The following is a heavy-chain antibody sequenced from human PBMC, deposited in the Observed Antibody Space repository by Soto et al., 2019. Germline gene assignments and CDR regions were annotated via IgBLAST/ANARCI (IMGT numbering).Heavy chain of an antibody. V-gene: IGHV3-74*01. J-gene: IGHJ4*02. Sequence: GGSLRLSCAASGFTFTNYWMHWVRQAPGKGLVWVSRITGDGGGTTYADFVKGRMTISRDNAKNTVYLQMDSLGVEDTAVYYWARDRWYGSSWYHHFDYWGQGTLVTVSS. CDR3: ARDRWYGSSWYHHFDY. D-gene: IGHD6-13*01. CDR1: GFTFTNYW. CDR2: ITGDGGGT.